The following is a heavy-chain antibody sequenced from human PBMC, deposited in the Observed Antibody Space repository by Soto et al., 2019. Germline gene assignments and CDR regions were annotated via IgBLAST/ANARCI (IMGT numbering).Heavy chain of an antibody. D-gene: IGHD4-17*01. CDR3: ARAPYGDLQSLHWYFDL. J-gene: IGHJ2*01. CDR2: IYYSGST. V-gene: IGHV4-31*03. Sequence: QVQLQESGPGLVKPSQTLSLTCTVAGGYITTGGYYWSWIRQHPGKGLEWIGYIYYSGSTYYNPSLKSRVTISVDTSKNQFSLNLSSVTAADTAVYYCARAPYGDLQSLHWYFDLWGRGTLVTVSS. CDR1: GGYITTGGYY.